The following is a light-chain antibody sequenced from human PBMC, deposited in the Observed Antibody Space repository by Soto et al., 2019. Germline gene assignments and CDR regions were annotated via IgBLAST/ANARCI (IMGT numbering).Light chain of an antibody. J-gene: IGLJ2*01. V-gene: IGLV1-40*01. CDR3: QSYDISLSVSVV. CDR2: GNA. CDR1: SSNIGAGYD. Sequence: QSVLTQPPSVSGSPGQRVTISCTGTSSNIGAGYDVPWYQQLPGAAPRLIIFGNANRPSGVPDRFSGSRSGTSASLAISGLRAEDEADDDCQSYDISLSVSVVFGGGTKLTVL.